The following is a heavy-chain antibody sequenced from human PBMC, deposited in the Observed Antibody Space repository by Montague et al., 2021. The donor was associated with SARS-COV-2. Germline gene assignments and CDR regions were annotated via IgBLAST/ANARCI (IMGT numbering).Heavy chain of an antibody. D-gene: IGHD6-6*01. CDR2: IYYTGHT. V-gene: IGHV4-61*01. J-gene: IGHJ4*02. CDR1: GASVASGNFY. Sequence: SETLSLTCTVSGASVASGNFYWSWIRQPPGKGLEWIGYIYYTGHTNYXPSLKSRVTMPVDPSKNQFSLTLTSVTAADTAVYYCARSRANVPSRPGFDYWGQGALVTVSS. CDR3: ARSRANVPSRPGFDY.